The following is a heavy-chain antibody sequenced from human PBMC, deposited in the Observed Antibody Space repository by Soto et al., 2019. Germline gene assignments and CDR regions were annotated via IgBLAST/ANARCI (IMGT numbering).Heavy chain of an antibody. CDR2: INPNSGGT. CDR1: GYTFTGCY. J-gene: IGHJ6*02. Sequence: SVKGSCKASGYTFTGCYMHWVRQAPGQGLEWMGWINPNSGGTNYAQKFQGRVTMTRDTSISTAYMELSRLRSDDTAVYYCARSVGATRGNYYYYGMDVWGQGTTVTVSS. CDR3: ARSVGATRGNYYYYGMDV. D-gene: IGHD1-26*01. V-gene: IGHV1-2*02.